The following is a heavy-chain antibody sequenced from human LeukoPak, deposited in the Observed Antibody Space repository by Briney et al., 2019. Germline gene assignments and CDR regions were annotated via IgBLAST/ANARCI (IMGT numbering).Heavy chain of an antibody. V-gene: IGHV4-4*02. CDR1: DGSISRSNW. Sequence: SETLSLTCAVSDGSISRSNWWSWVRQPPGKGLEWIGDIYHTGTTNHNPSLKSRDTISVDKSKNQFSLKLSSVTAEDTAVSYCARVGISDQQSTLFDYWGQGTLVTVSS. D-gene: IGHD2-2*01. CDR2: IYHTGTT. J-gene: IGHJ4*02. CDR3: ARVGISDQQSTLFDY.